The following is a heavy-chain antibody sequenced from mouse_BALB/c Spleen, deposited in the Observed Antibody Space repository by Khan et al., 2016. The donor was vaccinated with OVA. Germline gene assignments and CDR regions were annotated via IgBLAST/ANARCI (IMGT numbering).Heavy chain of an antibody. CDR1: GYTFTDYA. Sequence: QVQLKESGPELVRPGVSVKISCKGSGYTFTDYAMHWVKQSHAKSLEWIGLISTYYGNTNYNQKFKGKATMTVDKSSSTAYMELAGLTSEDSAIYYCARTYYNSFAYWGQGTLVTVSA. V-gene: IGHV1S137*01. CDR2: ISTYYGNT. J-gene: IGHJ3*01. D-gene: IGHD1-3*01. CDR3: ARTYYNSFAY.